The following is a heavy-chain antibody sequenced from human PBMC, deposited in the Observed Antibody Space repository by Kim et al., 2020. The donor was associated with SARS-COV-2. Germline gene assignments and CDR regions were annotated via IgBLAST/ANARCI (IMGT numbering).Heavy chain of an antibody. CDR3: AKEGRCSGGSCYLSVPSYFDI. D-gene: IGHD2-15*01. Sequence: FTISRDNSKNTLYLQMNSLRAEDTAVYYCAKEGRCSGGSCYLSVPSYFDIWGQGTMVTVSS. J-gene: IGHJ3*02. V-gene: IGHV3-23*01.